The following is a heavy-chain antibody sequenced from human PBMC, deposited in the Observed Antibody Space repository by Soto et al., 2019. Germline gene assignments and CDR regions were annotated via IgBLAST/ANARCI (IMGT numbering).Heavy chain of an antibody. Sequence: SETLSLTCTVSGGSISSYYWSWIRQPPGKGLEWIGYIYYSGSTNYNPSLKSRVTISVDTSKNQFSLKLSSVTAADTAVYYCVRHEDIGYSSSPFDYWGQGTLVTVSS. CDR2: IYYSGST. V-gene: IGHV4-59*08. CDR1: GGSISSYY. J-gene: IGHJ4*02. CDR3: VRHEDIGYSSSPFDY. D-gene: IGHD6-6*01.